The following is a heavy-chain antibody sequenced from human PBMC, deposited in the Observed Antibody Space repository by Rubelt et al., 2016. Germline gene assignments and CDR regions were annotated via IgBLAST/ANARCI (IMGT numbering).Heavy chain of an antibody. CDR2: IYSGGTT. J-gene: IGHJ4*02. Sequence: GPGGGVVRPGGSLRLSCAASGFTFDDYGMSWVRQVPGKGLEWVSIIYSGGTTNYADSVKGRFIISRDNSKNTLYLQMNSLRAEDTAVYYCARGWAGDGGYWGQGTLVTVSS. CDR3: ARGWAGDGGY. V-gene: IGHV3-66*01. D-gene: IGHD7-27*01. CDR1: GFTFDDYG.